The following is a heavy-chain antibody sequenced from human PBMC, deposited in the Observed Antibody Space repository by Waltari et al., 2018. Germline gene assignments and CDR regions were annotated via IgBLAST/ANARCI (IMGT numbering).Heavy chain of an antibody. D-gene: IGHD3-10*01. J-gene: IGHJ5*02. CDR1: GGSISRSLYY. CDR2: IYYSGST. V-gene: IGHV4-39*01. CDR3: ARQPRFITMVRGVIGWFDP. Sequence: QLQLQESGPGLVKPSETLSPTCTVPGGSISRSLYYCGWIRPPPGRRLEWIGSIYYSGSTNYNPSLKSRVTISVDTSKNQFSLKLSSVTAADTAVYYCARQPRFITMVRGVIGWFDPWGQGTLVTVSS.